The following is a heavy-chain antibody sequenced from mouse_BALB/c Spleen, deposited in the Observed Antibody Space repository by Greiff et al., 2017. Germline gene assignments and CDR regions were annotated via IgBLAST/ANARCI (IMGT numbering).Heavy chain of an antibody. CDR3: ARQGYDGYYFDY. CDR2: ISSGGGST. D-gene: IGHD2-3*01. CDR1: GFAFSSYD. V-gene: IGHV5-12-1*01. J-gene: IGHJ2*01. Sequence: EVKLVESGGGLVKPGGSLKLSCAASGFAFSSYDMSWVRQTPEKRLEWVAYISSGGGSTYYPDTVKGRFTISRDNAKNTLYLQMSSLKSEDTAMYYCARQGYDGYYFDYWGQGTTLTVSS.